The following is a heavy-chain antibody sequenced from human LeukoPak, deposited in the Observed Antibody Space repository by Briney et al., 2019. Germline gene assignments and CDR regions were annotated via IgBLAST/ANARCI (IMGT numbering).Heavy chain of an antibody. CDR3: AREMLRHQFDY. J-gene: IGHJ4*02. Sequence: ASVKVSCKTSGYTFTNYALHWVRQAPGQGLEWMGWINTNTGNPTSAQGLTGRFVFSLDTSVSTAYLQISSLKAEGTAVYYCAREMLRHQFDYWGQGTLVTVSS. CDR1: GYTFTNYA. CDR2: INTNTGNP. V-gene: IGHV7-4-1*02. D-gene: IGHD3-16*01.